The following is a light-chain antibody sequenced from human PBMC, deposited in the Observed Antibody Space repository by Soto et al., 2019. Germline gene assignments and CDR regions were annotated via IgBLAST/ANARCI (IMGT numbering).Light chain of an antibody. J-gene: IGKJ1*01. CDR2: AAS. V-gene: IGKV1-39*01. Sequence: DIQMTQSPSSLSAYVGDRVTITCRASQGISTYLNWYQQKPGKAPKLLIYAASSLQSGVPSRFSGSGSETDFTLTISSLQPEDFATYSCQQSYSTTWTFGQGTKVDI. CDR3: QQSYSTTWT. CDR1: QGISTY.